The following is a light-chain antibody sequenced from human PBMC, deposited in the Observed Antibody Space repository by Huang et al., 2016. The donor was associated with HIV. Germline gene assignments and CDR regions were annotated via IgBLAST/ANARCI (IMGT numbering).Light chain of an antibody. Sequence: EIVLTQSPGTLSLSPGERATLSCRANQSVSSSYLAWYQQKPGQAPRLLIYDASSRAAGIPDRFSGSGSGTDFTLTISRLEPEDFTVYYCQQYGSSQLTFGGGTKVEIK. J-gene: IGKJ4*01. CDR2: DAS. CDR1: QSVSSSY. CDR3: QQYGSSQLT. V-gene: IGKV3-20*01.